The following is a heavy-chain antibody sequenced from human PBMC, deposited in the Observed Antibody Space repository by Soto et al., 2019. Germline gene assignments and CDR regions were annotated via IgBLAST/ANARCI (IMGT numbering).Heavy chain of an antibody. CDR1: GYSFTSYW. J-gene: IGHJ6*02. Sequence: GESLKISCKGSGYSFTSYWIGWVRQMPGKGLEWMGIIYPGDSDTRYSPSFQGQVTISADKSISTAYLQWSSLKASDTAMYYCARSLRYDSSGYYYYYGTDVWGQGTTVTVSS. CDR3: ARSLRYDSSGYYYYYGTDV. CDR2: IYPGDSDT. D-gene: IGHD3-22*01. V-gene: IGHV5-51*01.